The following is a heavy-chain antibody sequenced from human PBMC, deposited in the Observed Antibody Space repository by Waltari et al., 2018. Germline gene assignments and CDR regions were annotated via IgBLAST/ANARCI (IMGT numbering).Heavy chain of an antibody. D-gene: IGHD5-12*01. J-gene: IGHJ3*01. CDR3: ATYIGASVGTAAFDV. V-gene: IGHV4-39*01. CDR2: VSYSGTT. Sequence: QLQLQESGPRLVRPSETLSLICRVSGVSITSTTHYWAGLRQSPGQGLEWIGTVSYSGTTYISPSLKSRVSVSRDTSKNQVSLILGSVTAADMAVYYCATYIGASVGTAAFDVWGQGTMVTVSS. CDR1: GVSITSTTHY.